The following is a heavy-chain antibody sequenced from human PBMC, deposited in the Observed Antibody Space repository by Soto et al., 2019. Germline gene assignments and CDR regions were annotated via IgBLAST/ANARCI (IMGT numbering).Heavy chain of an antibody. V-gene: IGHV1-8*01. D-gene: IGHD3-3*01. CDR3: ARAYYDFWSGYDAFDI. CDR2: MNPNSGNT. J-gene: IGHJ3*02. CDR1: GYTFTSYD. Sequence: GASVKVSCKASGYTFTSYDINWVRQATGQGLEWMGWMNPNSGNTGYAQKFQGRVTMTRNTSISTAYMELSSLRSEDMAVYYCARAYYDFWSGYDAFDIWGQGTMVTVSS.